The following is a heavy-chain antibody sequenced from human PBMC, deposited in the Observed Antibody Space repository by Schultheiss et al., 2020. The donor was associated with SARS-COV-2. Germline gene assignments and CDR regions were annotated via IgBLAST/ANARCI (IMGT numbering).Heavy chain of an antibody. Sequence: SQTLSLTCGVYGGSFSGYFWSWIRQSPGTGLEWIGEINDRGSTNYNPSFKSRVTISVDTSKNQFSLKLSSVTAADTAVYYCARLSGYYYLGDYYHYYGMDVWGQGTTVTVSS. V-gene: IGHV4-34*01. CDR3: ARLSGYYYLGDYYHYYGMDV. CDR2: INDRGST. D-gene: IGHD3-22*01. J-gene: IGHJ6*02. CDR1: GGSFSGYF.